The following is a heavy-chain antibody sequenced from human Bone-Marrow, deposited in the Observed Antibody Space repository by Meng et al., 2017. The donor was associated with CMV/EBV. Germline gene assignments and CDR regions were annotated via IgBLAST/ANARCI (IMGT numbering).Heavy chain of an antibody. J-gene: IGHJ4*02. CDR2: ISSSGSTI. CDR1: GFTFSDYY. V-gene: IGHV3-11*04. CDR3: PRAQLGRYYDSSGYWFDY. D-gene: IGHD3-22*01. Sequence: GGSLRLSCAASGFTFSDYYRSWIRQAPGKGLEWVSYISSSGSTIYYADSVKGRFTLSRDNAKNSLYLQMNSLRAADAAVYYCPRAQLGRYYDSSGYWFDYWGQGTLVTVSS.